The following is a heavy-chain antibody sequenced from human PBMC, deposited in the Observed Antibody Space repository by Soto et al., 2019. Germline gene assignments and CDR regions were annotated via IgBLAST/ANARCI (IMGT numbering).Heavy chain of an antibody. CDR2: INHSGST. CDR1: GGSFSGYY. Sequence: SETLSLTCAVYGGSFSGYYWSWIRQPPGKGLEWIGEINHSGSTNYNPSLKSRVTISVDTSKNQFSLKLSSVTAADTAVYYCARIWAFWSGYGINWFDPWGQGTLVTVSS. J-gene: IGHJ5*02. D-gene: IGHD3-3*01. CDR3: ARIWAFWSGYGINWFDP. V-gene: IGHV4-34*01.